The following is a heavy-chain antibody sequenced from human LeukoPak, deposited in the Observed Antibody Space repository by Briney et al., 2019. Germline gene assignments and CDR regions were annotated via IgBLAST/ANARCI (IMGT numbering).Heavy chain of an antibody. D-gene: IGHD6-13*01. CDR3: ARGYSSSWNYFDY. CDR2: VLDSGGT. V-gene: IGHV4-59*01. J-gene: IGHJ4*02. CDR1: GGSIRNYW. Sequence: SETLSLTCSVSGGSIRNYWGSWIRQPPGKGLEWIGYVLDSGGTNYNPSLKSRVTISVDTSKKQFSLKLSSVTAADTAVYYCARGYSSSWNYFDYWGQGTLVTVSS.